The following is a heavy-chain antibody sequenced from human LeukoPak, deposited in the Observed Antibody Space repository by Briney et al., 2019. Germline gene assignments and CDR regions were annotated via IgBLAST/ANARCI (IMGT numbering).Heavy chain of an antibody. Sequence: GGSLRLSCAASGFSFSSYAMSWVRQAPGKGLEWVSAISGSVNITYYADSVKGRFTISRDNSKNTLYLQMNSLRAEDTAVYYCAKGYCSSATCYSWFGWFDPWGQGTLVTVSS. CDR2: ISGSVNIT. V-gene: IGHV3-23*01. CDR1: GFSFSSYA. D-gene: IGHD2-2*01. CDR3: AKGYCSSATCYSWFGWFDP. J-gene: IGHJ5*02.